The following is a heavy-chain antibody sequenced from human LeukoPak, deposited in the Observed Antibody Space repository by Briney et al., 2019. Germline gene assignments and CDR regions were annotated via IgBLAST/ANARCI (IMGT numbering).Heavy chain of an antibody. J-gene: IGHJ4*02. Sequence: GGSLRLSCAASGFTFSSAWMTWVRQAPGKGLEWVGRIKTKTDGGTTDYAAPVKGRFTVSRDDSQNTLYLQMNSLKTEDTAFYYCITVHYYNGNYGYLYWGQGTLVTVSS. CDR1: GFTFSSAW. V-gene: IGHV3-15*01. CDR2: IKTKTDGGTT. D-gene: IGHD5-18*01. CDR3: ITVHYYNGNYGYLY.